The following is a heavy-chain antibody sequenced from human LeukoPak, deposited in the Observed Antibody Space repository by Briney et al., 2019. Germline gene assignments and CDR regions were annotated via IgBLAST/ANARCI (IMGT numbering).Heavy chain of an antibody. J-gene: IGHJ6*03. CDR2: ISSSGSTI. V-gene: IGHV3-48*04. CDR1: GFTFSSYS. CDR3: ARDGDGGDYYYYYMDV. D-gene: IGHD3-10*01. Sequence: GGSLRLSCAASGFTFSSYSMNWVRQAPGKGLEWVSYISSSGSTIYYADSVKGRFTISRDNAKNSLYLQMNSLRAEDTAVYYCARDGDGGDYYYYYMDVWGKGTTVTISS.